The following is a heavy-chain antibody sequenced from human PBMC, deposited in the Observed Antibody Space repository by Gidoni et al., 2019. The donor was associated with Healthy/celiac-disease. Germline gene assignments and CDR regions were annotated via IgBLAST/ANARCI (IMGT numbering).Heavy chain of an antibody. V-gene: IGHV3-53*02. CDR3: ARGGGIDDYGGNSLGY. D-gene: IGHD4-17*01. CDR1: GFTVSSNY. CDR2: IYSGGRT. Sequence: EVQLVETGGGLIQPGGSLRLSCAASGFTVSSNYMSWVRKAPGKGLEWVSVIYSGGRTYYADSVKGRFTISRDNSKNTLYLQMNSLRAEDTAVYYCARGGGIDDYGGNSLGYWGQGTLVTVSS. J-gene: IGHJ4*02.